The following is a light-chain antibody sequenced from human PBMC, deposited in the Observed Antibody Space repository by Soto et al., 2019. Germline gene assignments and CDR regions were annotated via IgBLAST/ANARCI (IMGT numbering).Light chain of an antibody. CDR1: QSVSSSY. CDR2: GAS. J-gene: IGKJ1*01. CDR3: QQYGSSPRT. V-gene: IGKV3-20*01. Sequence: EIVLTQSPGTLSLPPGERATLSCRASQSVSSSYLAWYQQKPGQAPRLLIYGASSRATGIPDRFSGSGSGTDFTLTISRLEPEDFAVYYCQQYGSSPRTFGQGTK.